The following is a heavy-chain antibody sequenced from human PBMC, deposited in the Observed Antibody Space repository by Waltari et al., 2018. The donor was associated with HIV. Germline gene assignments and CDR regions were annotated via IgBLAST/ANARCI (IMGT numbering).Heavy chain of an antibody. Sequence: EVQLVESGGGLVKPGGSLRLSCAASGFTFSDYSMNWVRQAPGKGLKWVSSISRGSKYIYYADSGKGRFTISRDNAKNSLYLQRNSLRAEDTAVYYCARGGEGSYADYWGQGTLVTVSS. CDR3: ARGGEGSYADY. V-gene: IGHV3-21*01. J-gene: IGHJ4*02. CDR1: GFTFSDYS. D-gene: IGHD1-26*01. CDR2: ISRGSKYI.